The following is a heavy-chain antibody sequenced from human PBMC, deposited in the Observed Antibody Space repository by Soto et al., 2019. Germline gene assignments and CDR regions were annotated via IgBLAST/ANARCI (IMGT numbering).Heavy chain of an antibody. Sequence: EVQLVESGGGLVQPGGSLRLSCAASGFTVSSNYMNWVRQAPGMGLEWVSVIYSGGSTYYADSVKGRFTISRDNSKNTVYLLMNSLRAEDTAVYYCAWHSLRGGPYAFDIWGQGTTVTVSS. J-gene: IGHJ3*02. CDR3: AWHSLRGGPYAFDI. CDR1: GFTVSSNY. CDR2: IYSGGST. V-gene: IGHV3-66*01. D-gene: IGHD3-10*01.